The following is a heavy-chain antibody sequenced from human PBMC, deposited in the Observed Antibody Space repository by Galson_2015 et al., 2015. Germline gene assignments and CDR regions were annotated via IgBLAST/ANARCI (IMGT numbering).Heavy chain of an antibody. D-gene: IGHD5-18*01. J-gene: IGHJ4*02. Sequence: SLRLSCAASGFTFSSYAMHWVRQAPGKGLEWVAVISYDGSNKYYADSVKGRFTISRDNSKNTLYLQMNSLRAEDTAVYYCARDSEAIQLWLYDYWGQGTLVTVSS. CDR1: GFTFSSYA. CDR2: ISYDGSNK. V-gene: IGHV3-30-3*01. CDR3: ARDSEAIQLWLYDY.